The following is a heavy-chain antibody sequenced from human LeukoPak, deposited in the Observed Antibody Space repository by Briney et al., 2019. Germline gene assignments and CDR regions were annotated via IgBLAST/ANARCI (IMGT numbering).Heavy chain of an antibody. Sequence: SETLSLTCSVSGGSITGYYSSWIRQSPGKGLEWIGCAHSSGNTNYDSSLESRVTISVDTSKNQFSLRLKSVTAADTAVYYCARVFRGETTSAGPLVFDYWGQGILVTASS. D-gene: IGHD2-21*01. J-gene: IGHJ4*02. V-gene: IGHV4-59*01. CDR2: AHSSGNT. CDR1: GGSITGYY. CDR3: ARVFRGETTSAGPLVFDY.